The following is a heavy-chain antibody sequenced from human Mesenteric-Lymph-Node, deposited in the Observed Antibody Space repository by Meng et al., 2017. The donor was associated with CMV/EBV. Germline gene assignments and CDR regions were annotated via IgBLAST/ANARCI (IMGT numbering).Heavy chain of an antibody. J-gene: IGHJ3*02. CDR1: GYTFTGYY. D-gene: IGHD3-16*01. CDR2: INPNSGGT. Sequence: ASVKVSCKASGYTFTGYYMHWVRQAPGQGLEWMVWINPNSGGTNYAQKFQGRVTMTRDTSISTAYMELSRLRSDDTAVYYCARDIGGGTYVNSPDGAFDIWGQGTMVTVSS. V-gene: IGHV1-2*02. CDR3: ARDIGGGTYVNSPDGAFDI.